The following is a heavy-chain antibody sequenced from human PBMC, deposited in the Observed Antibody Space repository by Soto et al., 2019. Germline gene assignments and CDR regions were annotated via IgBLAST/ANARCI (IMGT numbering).Heavy chain of an antibody. J-gene: IGHJ4*02. CDR1: GYTFTSYG. Sequence: ASVKVSCKASGYTFTSYGISWVRQAPGQGLEWMGWISAYNGNTNYAQKLQGRVTMTTDTSTSTAYMELRSLRSGDTAVYYCARGGRIYCSGGSCYFDYWGQGTLVTVS. CDR2: ISAYNGNT. V-gene: IGHV1-18*01. D-gene: IGHD2-15*01. CDR3: ARGGRIYCSGGSCYFDY.